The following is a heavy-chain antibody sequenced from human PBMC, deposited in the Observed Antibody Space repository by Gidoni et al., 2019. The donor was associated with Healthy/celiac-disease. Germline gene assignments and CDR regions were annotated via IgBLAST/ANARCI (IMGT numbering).Heavy chain of an antibody. D-gene: IGHD6-19*01. Sequence: QVQLQQWGAGLLKPSETLSLTCAVYGGSFSGYYWSWIRQRPGKGLEWIGEINHMGSTNYHPSLKIRVTISVDTSKNQFSLKLSSVTAEDTAVYYCARGHGVAGRTNWFDPWGQGTLVTVSS. V-gene: IGHV4-34*01. CDR3: ARGHGVAGRTNWFDP. CDR1: GGSFSGYY. CDR2: INHMGST. J-gene: IGHJ5*02.